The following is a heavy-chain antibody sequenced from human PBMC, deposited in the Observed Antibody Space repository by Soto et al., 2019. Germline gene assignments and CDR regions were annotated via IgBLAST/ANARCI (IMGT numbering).Heavy chain of an antibody. J-gene: IGHJ5*02. V-gene: IGHV4-39*01. CDR2: IYYSGRT. Sequence: QLQLQESGPGLVKPSETLSLTCTVSGVSISSSSYYWGWIRQPPGKGLEWLGSIYYSGRTYYNPSLKSRVTICVDTSKNQFSLKLSSVTDAETAVYYCASSYNWSDVGVDWFDPWGQGTLVTVSS. D-gene: IGHD1-1*01. CDR3: ASSYNWSDVGVDWFDP. CDR1: GVSISSSSYY.